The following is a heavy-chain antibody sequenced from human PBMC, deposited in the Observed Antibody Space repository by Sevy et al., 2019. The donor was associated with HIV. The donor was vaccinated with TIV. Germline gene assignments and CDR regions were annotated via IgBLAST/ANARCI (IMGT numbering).Heavy chain of an antibody. CDR1: GYTFTSYG. CDR3: ARLNYGDPYYYYYYMDV. V-gene: IGHV1-18*04. CDR2: ISAYNGNT. Sequence: ASVKVSCKASGYTFTSYGISWVRQAPGQGLEWMGWISAYNGNTNYAQKLQGRVTMTTDTSTSTAYMELRSLGSDDTAVYYCARLNYGDPYYYYYYMDVWGKGTTVTVSS. D-gene: IGHD4-17*01. J-gene: IGHJ6*03.